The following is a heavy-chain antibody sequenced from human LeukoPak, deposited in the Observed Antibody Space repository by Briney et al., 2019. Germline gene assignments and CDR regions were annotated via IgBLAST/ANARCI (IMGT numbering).Heavy chain of an antibody. CDR2: ISSSGSTI. D-gene: IGHD3-10*01. CDR1: GFTFSDYY. Sequence: GGSLRLSCAASGFTFSDYYMSWLRQAPGKGLEWVSYISSSGSTIYYADSVKGRFTISRDNAKNSLYLQMNSLRAEDTAVYYCARDQMVRGVVYYYYYYGMDVWGQGTTVTVSS. V-gene: IGHV3-11*01. J-gene: IGHJ6*02. CDR3: ARDQMVRGVVYYYYYYGMDV.